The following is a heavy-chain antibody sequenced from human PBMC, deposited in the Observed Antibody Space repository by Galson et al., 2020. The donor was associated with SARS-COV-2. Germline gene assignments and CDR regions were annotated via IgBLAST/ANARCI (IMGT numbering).Heavy chain of an antibody. CDR1: GYTFTSYY. Sequence: ASVKVSCKASGYTFTSYYMHWVRQAPGHGLEWMGVINPSGGGTSYAQKFQGRVTMTRDTSTNTVYMELSSLRSEDTAVYYCARDPYTSSWFRAVAGANPFDYWGQGTLVSVSS. CDR2: INPSGGGT. V-gene: IGHV1-46*01. J-gene: IGHJ4*02. CDR3: ARDPYTSSWFRAVAGANPFDY. D-gene: IGHD6-13*01.